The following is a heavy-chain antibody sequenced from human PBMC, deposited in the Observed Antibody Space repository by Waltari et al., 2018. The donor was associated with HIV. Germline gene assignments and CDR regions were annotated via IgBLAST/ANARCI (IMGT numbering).Heavy chain of an antibody. D-gene: IGHD5-18*01. CDR3: ASLPTEGQPPRVF. CDR2: ISNRSDFI. Sequence: EVHLLESGGGLVKPGGSRRLCCADQGFSVVSFSLNGVRQVPSKGLEWVSAISNRSDFINYADSVKGRFTIYRDNAANSLYLQMNALRNEDTAVYFCASLPTEGQPPRVFWGQGIIVTVSS. V-gene: IGHV3-21*06. J-gene: IGHJ4*02. CDR1: GFSVVSFS.